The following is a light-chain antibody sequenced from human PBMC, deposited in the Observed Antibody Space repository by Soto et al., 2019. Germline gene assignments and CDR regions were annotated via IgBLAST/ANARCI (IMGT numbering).Light chain of an antibody. CDR3: QQLNNYPPT. Sequence: DFQLTQSPSFLSASIGDRVTITCRASQGISHYLAWYQQKPGKAPKLLISAASTLQSGVPSRFSGSGSGTDFTLIISSLQPEDIATYYCQQLNNYPPTFGQGTRLEIK. CDR2: AAS. CDR1: QGISHY. J-gene: IGKJ5*01. V-gene: IGKV1-9*01.